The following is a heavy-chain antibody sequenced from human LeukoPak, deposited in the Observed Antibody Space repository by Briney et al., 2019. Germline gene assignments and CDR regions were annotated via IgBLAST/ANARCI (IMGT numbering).Heavy chain of an antibody. CDR2: IYYSGST. D-gene: IGHD3-22*01. CDR3: AREGSGSNPFDS. J-gene: IGHJ4*02. Sequence: SETLSLTCTVSGGSISNYYWSRIRQSPGNGLEWIGYIYYSGSTNYNPSLKSRLTISVDTSKNQVSLKLSSVTAADTAVYYCAREGSGSNPFDSWGQGTLVTVSS. V-gene: IGHV4-59*01. CDR1: GGSISNYY.